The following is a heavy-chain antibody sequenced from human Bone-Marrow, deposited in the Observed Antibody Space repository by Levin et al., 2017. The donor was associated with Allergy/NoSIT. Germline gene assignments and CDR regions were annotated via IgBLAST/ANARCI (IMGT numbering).Heavy chain of an antibody. CDR2: MSFSGSYV. CDR3: ARVQKGDSPAIDY. V-gene: IGHV3-21*01. CDR1: GFTFYSYT. Sequence: GGSLRLSCATSGFTFYSYTINWVRQAPGKGLEWVSSMSFSGSYVHYADSVRGRFTISRDNAKNSVFLQMNSLRAEDTAVYYCARVQKGDSPAIDYGGQGTLVSVSS. J-gene: IGHJ4*02. D-gene: IGHD2-21*01.